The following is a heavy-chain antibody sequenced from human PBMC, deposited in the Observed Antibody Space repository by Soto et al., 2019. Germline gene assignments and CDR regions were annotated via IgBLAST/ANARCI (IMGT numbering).Heavy chain of an antibody. CDR2: IWYDGSNK. CDR1: GFTFSSYG. V-gene: IGHV3-33*01. J-gene: IGHJ4*02. CDR3: ARDIGSIAAAGTKIDY. D-gene: IGHD6-13*01. Sequence: GGSLRLSCAASGFTFSSYGMHWVRQAPGKGLEWVAVIWYDGSNKYYADSVKGRFTISRDNSKNTLYLQMNSLRAEDTAVYYCARDIGSIAAAGTKIDYWGQGTLVTVSS.